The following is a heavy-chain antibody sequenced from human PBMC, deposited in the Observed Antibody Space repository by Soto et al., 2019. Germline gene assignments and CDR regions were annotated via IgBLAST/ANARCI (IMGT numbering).Heavy chain of an antibody. J-gene: IGHJ6*02. CDR1: GGSISTSTFY. D-gene: IGHD2-21*02. CDR2: FYDSGNT. Sequence: PSETLSLTCTVAGGSISTSTFYWGWMRQPPGKGLEWIASFYDSGNTNYNPSLKSRVTISVDTSKNQFSLKLSSVTAADTAVYYCARVCGGDCHNGMDVWGQGTTVTVSS. V-gene: IGHV4-39*01. CDR3: ARVCGGDCHNGMDV.